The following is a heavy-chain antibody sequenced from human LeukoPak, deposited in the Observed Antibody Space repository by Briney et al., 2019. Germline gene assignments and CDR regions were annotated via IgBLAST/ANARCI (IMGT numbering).Heavy chain of an antibody. CDR3: ARLDCSSTSCFLHY. CDR1: GESLSGDY. V-gene: IGHV4-34*01. Sequence: TPSETLSLTCGVYGESLSGDYWSWIRQPPGKGLEWIGEINHSGSTNYNPSLKSRVTISVDTSKNQFSLKLSSVTAADTAVYYCARLDCSSTSCFLHYWAQGTLVTVSS. CDR2: INHSGST. D-gene: IGHD2-2*01. J-gene: IGHJ4*02.